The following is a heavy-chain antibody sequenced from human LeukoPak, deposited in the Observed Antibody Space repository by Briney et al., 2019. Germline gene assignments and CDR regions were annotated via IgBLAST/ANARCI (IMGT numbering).Heavy chain of an antibody. V-gene: IGHV4-34*01. CDR1: GGSFSGYY. D-gene: IGHD2-2*03. CDR3: ARHVDIVVVPAAISWFDP. Sequence: SETLSLTCAVYGGSFSGYYWSWIRQPPGKGLEWIGEINHSGSTNYNPSLKSRVTISVDTSKNQFSLKLSSVTAADTAVYYCARHVDIVVVPAAISWFDPWGQGTLVTVSS. J-gene: IGHJ5*02. CDR2: INHSGST.